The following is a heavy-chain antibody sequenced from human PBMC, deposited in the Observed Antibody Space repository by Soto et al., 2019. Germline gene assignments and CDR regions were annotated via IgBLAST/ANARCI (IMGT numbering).Heavy chain of an antibody. D-gene: IGHD2-15*01. CDR1: GFTFSNYA. J-gene: IGHJ4*02. CDR2: FSSSGGGT. CDR3: SKANRYCSGANCFTFDY. Sequence: GGSLRLSCTASGFTFSNYAMSWVRQAPGKGLGWVSTFSSSGGGTYYADSVKGRFTISRGNSKNTLYLQMNSLRAEDTAVYFCSKANRYCSGANCFTFDYWGLGTLVTVSS. V-gene: IGHV3-23*01.